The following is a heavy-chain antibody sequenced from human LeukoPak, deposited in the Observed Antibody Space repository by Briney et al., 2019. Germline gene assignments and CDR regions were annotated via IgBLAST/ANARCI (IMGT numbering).Heavy chain of an antibody. V-gene: IGHV1-24*01. D-gene: IGHD2-15*01. CDR2: FDPEDGET. CDR1: GYTFTSYY. J-gene: IGHJ4*02. CDR3: ATGVVVAAKSGFDY. Sequence: ASVKVSCKASGYTFTSYYMHWVRQAPGKGLEWMGGFDPEDGETIYAQKFQGRVTMTEDTSTDTAYMELSSLRSEDTAVYYCATGVVVAAKSGFDYWGQGTLVTVSS.